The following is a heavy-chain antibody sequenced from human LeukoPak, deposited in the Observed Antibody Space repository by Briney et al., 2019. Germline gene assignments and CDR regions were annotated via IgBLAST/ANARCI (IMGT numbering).Heavy chain of an antibody. Sequence: GAAVKVSCKASGYTFTTYAVHWVRQAPGQRLEWMGWINAGNGNTKYSQKFQGRVTITRDTSASTAYMELSSLTSEDTAVYYCARDQSPESSSGSGSPPIQHWGQGTLVTVSS. V-gene: IGHV1-3*01. D-gene: IGHD3-10*01. CDR1: GYTFTTYA. CDR3: ARDQSPESSSGSGSPPIQH. J-gene: IGHJ1*01. CDR2: INAGNGNT.